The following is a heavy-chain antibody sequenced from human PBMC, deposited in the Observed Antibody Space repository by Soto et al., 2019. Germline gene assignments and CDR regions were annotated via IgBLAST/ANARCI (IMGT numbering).Heavy chain of an antibody. J-gene: IGHJ4*02. Sequence: VGSLRLSCSASGFSFSDSAMHWARQAPGKGLEYVSAISTNGRSTYYADSVKGRFTISRDNSKKTVHLQMSSLRTEDTAVYYCLRDIFGVVIFDSWGQGTPVTVSS. D-gene: IGHD3-3*01. CDR3: LRDIFGVVIFDS. V-gene: IGHV3-64D*06. CDR1: GFSFSDSA. CDR2: ISTNGRST.